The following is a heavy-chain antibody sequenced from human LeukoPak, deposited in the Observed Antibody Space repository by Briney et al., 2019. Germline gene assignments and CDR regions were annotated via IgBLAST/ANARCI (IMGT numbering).Heavy chain of an antibody. CDR3: ARDEDTAMVTWDYYYYYGMDV. D-gene: IGHD5-18*01. V-gene: IGHV1-18*01. CDR1: GYTFTSYG. Sequence: GASVKVSCKASGYTFTSYGISWVRQAPGQGLEWMGWISAYNGNTNYAQKLQGSVTMTTDTSTSTAYMELRSLRSDDTAVYYCARDEDTAMVTWDYYYYYGMDVWGQGTTVTVSS. J-gene: IGHJ6*02. CDR2: ISAYNGNT.